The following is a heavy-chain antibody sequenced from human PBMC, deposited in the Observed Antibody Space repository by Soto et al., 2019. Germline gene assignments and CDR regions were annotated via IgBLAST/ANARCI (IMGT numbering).Heavy chain of an antibody. Sequence: PSETLSLTCAVSGGSISSGGYSWSWIRQPPGKGLEWIGYIYHSGGTYYNPSLKSQVTISVDRSKNQFSLKLSSVTAADTAVYYCARGDYVRKYGMDVWGQGTTVTVSS. CDR2: IYHSGGT. J-gene: IGHJ6*02. CDR1: GGSISSGGYS. CDR3: ARGDYVRKYGMDV. D-gene: IGHD4-17*01. V-gene: IGHV4-30-2*01.